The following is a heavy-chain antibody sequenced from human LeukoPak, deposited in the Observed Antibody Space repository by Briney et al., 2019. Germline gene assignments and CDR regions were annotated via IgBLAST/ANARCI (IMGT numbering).Heavy chain of an antibody. D-gene: IGHD5-18*01. V-gene: IGHV1-2*02. CDR2: INPNSGGT. Sequence: ASVKVSCKASGYTFTGYYMHWVRQAPGQGLEWMGWINPNSGGTNYAQKFQGRVTMTRDTSISTAYMELSRLRSDDTAVYYCVRVLGYRYYFDYWGQGTLVTVSS. CDR3: VRVLGYRYYFDY. J-gene: IGHJ4*02. CDR1: GYTFTGYY.